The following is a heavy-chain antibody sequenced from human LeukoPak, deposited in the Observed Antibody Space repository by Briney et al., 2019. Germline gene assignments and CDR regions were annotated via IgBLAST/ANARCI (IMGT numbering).Heavy chain of an antibody. V-gene: IGHV4-59*01. CDR2: IYYSGST. Sequence: SETLSLTCTVSGGSISSYYWSWIRQPPGKGLEWIGYIYYSGSTNYNPSLKSRVTISVDTSKNQFSLKLSSVTAADTAVYYCARQTSGRYSARFESWGEGILVTVSS. CDR1: GGSISSYY. J-gene: IGHJ5*01. CDR3: ARQTSGRYSARFES. D-gene: IGHD6-19*01.